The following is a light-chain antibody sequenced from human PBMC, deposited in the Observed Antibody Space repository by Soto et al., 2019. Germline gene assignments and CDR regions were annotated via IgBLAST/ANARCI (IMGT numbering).Light chain of an antibody. CDR3: QQYYSTPRT. V-gene: IGKV4-1*01. CDR2: WAS. CDR1: QTVLASSNNKDY. J-gene: IGKJ1*01. Sequence: DIVMTQSPDSLAVSLGERATINCKSSQTVLASSNNKDYLTWYQQKPGQPPKLLIYWASTREFGVPDRFSGSGSGTDFTLTISSLQAEDVAVYYCQQYYSTPRTFGHGTKWIS.